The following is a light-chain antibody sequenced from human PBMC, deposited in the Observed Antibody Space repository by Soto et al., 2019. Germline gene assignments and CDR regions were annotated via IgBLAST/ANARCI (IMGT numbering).Light chain of an antibody. Sequence: EIVLTQSPATLSLSPGERATLSCRASQSVSSYLAWYQQKPGQAPRLLIYDASNRATGIQARFSGSGSGTDFTLTISSLEPEDFAVYYCLQRSNWPYTFGQGTKLEIK. V-gene: IGKV3-11*01. CDR2: DAS. J-gene: IGKJ2*01. CDR3: LQRSNWPYT. CDR1: QSVSSY.